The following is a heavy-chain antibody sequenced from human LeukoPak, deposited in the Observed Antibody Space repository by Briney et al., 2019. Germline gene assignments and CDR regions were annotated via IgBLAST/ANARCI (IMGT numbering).Heavy chain of an antibody. V-gene: IGHV3-30*02. J-gene: IGHJ4*02. CDR1: GFTFSSYG. D-gene: IGHD4-17*01. CDR3: AKGASVTNSIDGY. CDR2: IRYDGSNK. Sequence: GGSLRLSCAASGFTFSSYGMHWVRQAPGKGLEWVAFIRYDGSNKYYADSVKGRFTISRDNSKNTLYLQMNSLRAEDTAVYYCAKGASVTNSIDGYWGQGTLVTVSS.